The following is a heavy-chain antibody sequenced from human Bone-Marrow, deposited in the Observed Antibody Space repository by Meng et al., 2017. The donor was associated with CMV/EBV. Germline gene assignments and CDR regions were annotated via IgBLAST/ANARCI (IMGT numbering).Heavy chain of an antibody. CDR1: GGSISSTTDY. Sequence: GSLRLSCTVSGGSISSTTDYWGWIRQPPGTGLEWIGTIYYSGSPYYRPSLESRVTISVDTSKNHFSLKLNSVTAADTALYFCAKARGIRSSFEIWGKGTMVPVSS. V-gene: IGHV4-39*07. D-gene: IGHD1-26*01. CDR3: AKARGIRSSFEI. CDR2: IYYSGSP. J-gene: IGHJ3*02.